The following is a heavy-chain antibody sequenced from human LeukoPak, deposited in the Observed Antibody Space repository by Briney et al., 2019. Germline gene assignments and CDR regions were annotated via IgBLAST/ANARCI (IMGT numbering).Heavy chain of an antibody. D-gene: IGHD2-8*01. CDR1: GGSISSYY. V-gene: IGHV4-59*08. J-gene: IGHJ4*02. CDR3: ARHFLVMKPFDY. Sequence: PSETLSLTCTVSGGSISSYYWSWIRQPPGKGLEWIGYIYYSGSTNYNPSLKSRVTISVDTSKNQFSLKLSSVTAADTAVYYCARHFLVMKPFDYWGQGTLVTVSS. CDR2: IYYSGST.